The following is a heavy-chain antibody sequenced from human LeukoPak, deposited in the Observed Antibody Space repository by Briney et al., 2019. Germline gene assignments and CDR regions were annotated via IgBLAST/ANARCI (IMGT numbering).Heavy chain of an antibody. CDR3: AKPRIAVAGTDLDF. CDR1: GFTFSNYG. J-gene: IGHJ4*02. V-gene: IGHV3-30*18. Sequence: PGGSLRLSCVASGFTFSNYGMHWVRQAPAKGLEWVAVISYDGSYKYYADSVKGRFTISRDNSKNTLYLQMNSLRAEDTAVYYCAKPRIAVAGTDLDFWGQGTLVTVSS. CDR2: ISYDGSYK. D-gene: IGHD6-19*01.